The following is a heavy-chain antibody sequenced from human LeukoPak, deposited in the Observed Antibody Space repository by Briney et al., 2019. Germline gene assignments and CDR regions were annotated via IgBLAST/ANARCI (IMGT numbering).Heavy chain of an antibody. Sequence: PGGSLGLSCAASGFTFTSYAMTWVRQAPGKGLEWVSSISSSSSYIYYAESVKGRFTISRDNAKNSLFLHVNSLRAEDTAVYYCAREDASGSYYRSLDYWGQGTLVTVSS. CDR3: AREDASGSYYRSLDY. J-gene: IGHJ4*02. CDR1: GFTFTSYA. CDR2: ISSSSSYI. V-gene: IGHV3-21*01. D-gene: IGHD3-10*01.